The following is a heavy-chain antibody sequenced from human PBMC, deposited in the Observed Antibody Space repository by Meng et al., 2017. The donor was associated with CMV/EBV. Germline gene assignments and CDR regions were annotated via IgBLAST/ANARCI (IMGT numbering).Heavy chain of an antibody. J-gene: IGHJ6*02. Sequence: GGSLRLSCTVSGGSISSSSYYWGWIRQPPGKGLEWVSSINWNGGSTGYADSVKGRFTISRDNAKNSLYLQMNSLRAEDTALYHCARVSSPEYYYGTDVWGQGTTVTVSS. CDR2: INWNGGST. CDR3: ARVSSPEYYYGTDV. V-gene: IGHV3-20*01. CDR1: GGSISSSSYY.